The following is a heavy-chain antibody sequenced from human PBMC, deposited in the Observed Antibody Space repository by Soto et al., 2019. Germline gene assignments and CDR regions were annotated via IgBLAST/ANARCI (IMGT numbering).Heavy chain of an antibody. J-gene: IGHJ5*02. CDR1: GFSLSTSEVG. V-gene: IGHV2-5*02. Sequence: QITLRESGPTLVKPTQTLTLTCTFSGFSLSTSEVGVGWIRQPPGKALEWLGFIYWDDDKRYSPSLKSRLTIPKDTSSNQVVLTMTNVDPVDTATYYCAHRRADCSGGTCYHWFDPWGQGTLVTVSS. D-gene: IGHD2-15*01. CDR3: AHRRADCSGGTCYHWFDP. CDR2: IYWDDDK.